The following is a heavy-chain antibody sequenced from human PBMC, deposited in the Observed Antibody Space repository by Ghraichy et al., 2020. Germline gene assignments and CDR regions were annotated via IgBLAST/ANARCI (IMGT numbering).Heavy chain of an antibody. CDR3: NRIKEGTSFAFDI. V-gene: IGHV3-15*01. CDR1: SYTFNYAW. CDR2: IKTTGDGGPA. J-gene: IGHJ3*02. D-gene: IGHD2/OR15-2a*01. Sequence: GGSLRLSCAASSYTFNYAWMSWVRQAPGKGLEWVGRIKTTGDGGPADYVAPVKGRFTISRDDSEKTLYLQMNSLESEDTAVYYCNRIKEGTSFAFDIWGQGTMVTVSS.